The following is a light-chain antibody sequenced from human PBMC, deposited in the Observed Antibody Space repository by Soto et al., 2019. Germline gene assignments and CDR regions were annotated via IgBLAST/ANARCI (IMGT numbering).Light chain of an antibody. Sequence: DIPMTQSPSPLSASVGDRVTITCRTSQSIRSYLNWYQQKPGKAPKLLIYAVSNLQSGVPSRFSGSGSGTDFTLTITSLHPEDFATYYCQQSYSTLGTFGPGTKVDIK. CDR2: AVS. V-gene: IGKV1-39*01. CDR1: QSIRSY. CDR3: QQSYSTLGT. J-gene: IGKJ3*01.